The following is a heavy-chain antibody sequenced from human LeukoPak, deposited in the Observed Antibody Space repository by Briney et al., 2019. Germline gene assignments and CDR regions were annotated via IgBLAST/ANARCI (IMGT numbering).Heavy chain of an antibody. CDR1: GYTFTGYY. CDR2: INPNSGGT. V-gene: IGHV1-2*02. D-gene: IGHD3-16*01. CDR3: ARGGGMPTRWFDP. J-gene: IGHJ5*02. Sequence: GASVKVSCKASGYTFTGYYMHWVRQAPGQGLEWMGWINPNSGGTNYAQKFQGRVTMTRDTSISTAYMGLSSLRSEDTAVYYCARGGGMPTRWFDPWGQGTLVTVSS.